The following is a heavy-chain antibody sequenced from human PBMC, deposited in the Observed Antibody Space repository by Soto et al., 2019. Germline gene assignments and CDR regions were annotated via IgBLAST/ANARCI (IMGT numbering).Heavy chain of an antibody. Sequence: ASVKVSCKASGYTFTSYAMHWVRQAPGQRLEWMGWINAGNGNTKYSQKFQGRVTITRDTSASTAYMELSSLRSEDTAVYYCASNSITMVRGVIIDPLNWGQGTLVTVSS. V-gene: IGHV1-3*01. CDR1: GYTFTSYA. J-gene: IGHJ4*02. CDR3: ASNSITMVRGVIIDPLN. CDR2: INAGNGNT. D-gene: IGHD3-10*01.